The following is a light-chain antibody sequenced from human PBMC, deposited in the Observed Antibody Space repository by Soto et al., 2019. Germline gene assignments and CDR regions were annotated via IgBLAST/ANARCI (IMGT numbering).Light chain of an antibody. CDR1: QSVSSD. J-gene: IGKJ4*01. CDR3: QHYNETPLS. V-gene: IGKV3-15*01. Sequence: EIVMTQSPATLSVSPGERATLSCRASQSVSSDLAWYQHKSGQAPRLLIYGASTRATGMPARFSGSGSGTEFTLTITGLQSEYFAVYYCQHYNETPLSFGGGTKLEIK. CDR2: GAS.